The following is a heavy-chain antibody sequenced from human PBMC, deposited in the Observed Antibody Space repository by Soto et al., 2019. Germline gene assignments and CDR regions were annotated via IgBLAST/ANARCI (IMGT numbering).Heavy chain of an antibody. CDR1: GYTFTSYG. J-gene: IGHJ6*02. CDR2: ISAYDGYT. D-gene: IGHD3-22*01. CDR3: ARGGFYDSSGARNYYYYGMNV. Sequence: SVKVSCKASGYTFTSYGINWVRQAPGQGLEWLGWISAYDGYTNYAQILQGRVSMTTDTSTKTAYMELRSLRSDDTAMYYCARGGFYDSSGARNYYYYGMNVWSQGTTVIVSS. V-gene: IGHV1-18*01.